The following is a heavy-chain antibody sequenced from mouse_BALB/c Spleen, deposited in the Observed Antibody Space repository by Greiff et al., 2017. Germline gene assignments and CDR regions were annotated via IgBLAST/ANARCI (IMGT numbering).Heavy chain of an antibody. CDR3: ARDYYGNFDY. Sequence: EVKLVESGGGLVQPGGSLRLSCATSGFTFTDYYMSWVRQPPGKALEWLGFIRNKANGYTTEYSASVKGRFTISRDNSQSILYLQMNTLRAEDSATYYCARDYYGNFDYWGQGTTLTVSS. D-gene: IGHD2-1*01. CDR2: IRNKANGYTT. J-gene: IGHJ2*01. V-gene: IGHV7-3*02. CDR1: GFTFTDYY.